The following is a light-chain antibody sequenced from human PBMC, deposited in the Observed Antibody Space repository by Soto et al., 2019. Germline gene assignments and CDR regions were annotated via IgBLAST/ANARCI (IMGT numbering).Light chain of an antibody. CDR2: GAS. CDR1: QSVSSN. V-gene: IGKV3-15*01. CDR3: QQYNNWPYT. J-gene: IGKJ2*01. Sequence: EIVMTQSPATLSVSPGERATLSCRASQSVSSNLAWYQQKPGQAPRLPTYGASTRATGLPARFSGSGSGTEFTLTISSLQYEDFAVYYCQQYNNWPYTFGQGTKVDIK.